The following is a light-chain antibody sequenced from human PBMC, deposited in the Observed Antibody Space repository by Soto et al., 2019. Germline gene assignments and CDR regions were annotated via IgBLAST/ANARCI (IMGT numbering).Light chain of an antibody. V-gene: IGLV2-18*02. CDR2: EVS. Sequence: QSVLTQPPSVFGSPGQSVTISCTGTSSDVGSYNRVSWYQQHPGTAPKLMIYEVSNRPSGVPDRFSGSKSGNTASLTISGLQAEDEADYYCSSYTSSSIYVFGTGTKVTVL. J-gene: IGLJ1*01. CDR1: SSDVGSYNR. CDR3: SSYTSSSIYV.